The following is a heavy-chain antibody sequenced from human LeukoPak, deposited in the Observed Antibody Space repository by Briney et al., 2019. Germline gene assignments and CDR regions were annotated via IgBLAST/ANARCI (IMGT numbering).Heavy chain of an antibody. CDR3: ARGEINYYYYMDV. CDR2: IYYSGST. CDR1: GGSISSYY. V-gene: IGHV4-59*01. Sequence: PSETLSLTCTVSGGSISSYYWSWIRQSPGKGLEWIGYIYYSGSTNYNPSLKSRVTISVDTSKNQFSLKLSSVTAADTAVYYCARGEINYYYYMDVWGKGTTVTVSS. J-gene: IGHJ6*03.